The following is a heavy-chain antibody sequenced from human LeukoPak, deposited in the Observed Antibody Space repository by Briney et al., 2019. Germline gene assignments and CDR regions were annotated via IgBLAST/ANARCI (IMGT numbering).Heavy chain of an antibody. D-gene: IGHD5-12*01. CDR1: GFTFSSYW. CDR3: ASVRGYEVLWGGDFDY. J-gene: IGHJ4*02. CDR2: IKQDGSEK. Sequence: GGSLRLSCAASGFTFSSYWMSWVRQAPGKGLEWVANIKQDGSEKYYVDSVKGRFTISRDNAKNSLYLQMNSLRAEDTAVYYCASVRGYEVLWGGDFDYWGQGTLVTVSS. V-gene: IGHV3-7*01.